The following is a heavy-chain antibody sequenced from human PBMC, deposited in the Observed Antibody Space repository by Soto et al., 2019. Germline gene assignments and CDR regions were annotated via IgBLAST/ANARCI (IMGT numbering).Heavy chain of an antibody. Sequence: PSETLSLTCAVYGLSFSGYYWSWIRQPPGKGLEWIGEINHSGSTNYNPSLKSRVTISVDTSKNQFSLKLSSVPAADTAVYYCARGRMYYDYIWGLPRGWFDPWGQGTLVTVSS. CDR1: GLSFSGYY. CDR2: INHSGST. J-gene: IGHJ5*02. D-gene: IGHD3-16*01. V-gene: IGHV4-34*01. CDR3: ARGRMYYDYIWGLPRGWFDP.